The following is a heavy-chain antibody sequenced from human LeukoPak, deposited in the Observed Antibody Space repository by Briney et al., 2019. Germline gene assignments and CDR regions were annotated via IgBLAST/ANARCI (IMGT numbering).Heavy chain of an antibody. CDR3: ARLGTSWFFDY. D-gene: IGHD2-2*01. V-gene: IGHV4-39*07. CDR1: GGSISSSSYY. J-gene: IGHJ4*02. CDR2: IYYSGST. Sequence: SETLSLTCTVSGGSISSSSYYWGWIRQPPGKGLEWIGSIYYSGSTYYNPSLKSRVTISVDTSKNQFSLKLSSVTAADTAVYYCARLGTSWFFDYWGRGTLVTVSS.